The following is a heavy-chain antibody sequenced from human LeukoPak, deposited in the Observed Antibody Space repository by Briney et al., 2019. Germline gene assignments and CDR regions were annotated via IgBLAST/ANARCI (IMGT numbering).Heavy chain of an antibody. V-gene: IGHV1-69*13. CDR2: IIPIFGTA. CDR1: GGTFSSYA. J-gene: IGHJ4*02. D-gene: IGHD2-21*01. CDR3: AREPTRKFSWGVVVEGFDY. Sequence: ASVNVSCKASGGTFSSYAISWVRQAPRQGLEWMGGIIPIFGTANYAQRFQGRVTITADESTSTAYMELSSLRSEDTAVYYCAREPTRKFSWGVVVEGFDYWGEGTLVTVSS.